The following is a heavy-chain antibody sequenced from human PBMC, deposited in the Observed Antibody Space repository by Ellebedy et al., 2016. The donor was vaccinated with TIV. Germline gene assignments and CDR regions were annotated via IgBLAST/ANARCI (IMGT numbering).Heavy chain of an antibody. Sequence: AASVKVSCKASGYTFTSYDINWARQATGQGVEWMGWMNPNSGNTGYAQKFQGRVTMTRNTSISTAYMELSSLRSEDTAVYYCARVIKKERSGSFFDYWGQGTLVTVSS. V-gene: IGHV1-8*01. CDR3: ARVIKKERSGSFFDY. CDR2: MNPNSGNT. J-gene: IGHJ4*02. CDR1: GYTFTSYD. D-gene: IGHD3-3*01.